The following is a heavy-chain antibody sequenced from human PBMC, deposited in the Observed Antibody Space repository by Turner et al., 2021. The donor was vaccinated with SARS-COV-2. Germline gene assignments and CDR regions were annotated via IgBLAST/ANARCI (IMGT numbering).Heavy chain of an antibody. D-gene: IGHD3-10*01. V-gene: IGHV1-24*01. CDR2: FDPEDAET. CDR1: GYTLIELS. CDR3: ASSFSVRGVKGDFDY. J-gene: IGHJ4*02. Sequence: QVQLVQSGAEVKKPGASVKVSCKVSGYTLIELSMHWVRQAPGKGLEWMGGFDPEDAETIYAQKFQGRVTMTEDTATDTAYMELSSLRSEDTAVYYCASSFSVRGVKGDFDYWGQGTLVTVSS.